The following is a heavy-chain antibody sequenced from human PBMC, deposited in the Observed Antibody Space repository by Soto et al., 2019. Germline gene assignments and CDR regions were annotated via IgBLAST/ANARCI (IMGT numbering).Heavy chain of an antibody. CDR1: GFTFSSYS. J-gene: IGHJ3*01. V-gene: IGHV3-48*02. Sequence: GGSLRLSCAASGFTFSSYSMNWVRQAPGKGLEWVSYISSSSSTIYYADSVKGRFTISRDNAKNSLYLQMNSLRDEDTAVYYCARDVIGFWLGVVPGVFDFWGQGTMVTVSS. CDR3: ARDVIGFWLGVVPGVFDF. CDR2: ISSSSSTI. D-gene: IGHD3-3*01.